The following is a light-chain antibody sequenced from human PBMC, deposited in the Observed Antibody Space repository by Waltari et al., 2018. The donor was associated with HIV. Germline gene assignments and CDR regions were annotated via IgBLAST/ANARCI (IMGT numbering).Light chain of an antibody. CDR2: EVS. CDR1: SSDVGGYNY. Sequence: QSALTQPASVSGSPGQSITISCTGTSSDVGGYNYVSWYQHHPGKAPKLMIYEVSNRTSGVSNRFSGSKSGNTASLTISGLQAEDEADYYCSSYTSSSTPYYVFGTGTKVTVL. CDR3: SSYTSSSTPYYV. J-gene: IGLJ1*01. V-gene: IGLV2-14*01.